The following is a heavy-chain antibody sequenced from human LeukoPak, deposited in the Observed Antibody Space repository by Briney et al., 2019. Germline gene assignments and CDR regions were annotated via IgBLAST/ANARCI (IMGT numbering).Heavy chain of an antibody. D-gene: IGHD4-17*01. V-gene: IGHV2-5*01. J-gene: IGHJ4*02. CDR1: GFSLISNALG. Sequence: SAPTLVNTTQTLTLTCTFYGFSLISNALGVGWIRQPPVNALGSPALISSHGDQLSISSLKSRLTITKDTSKNQVVLTMTNMDPVDTATYYCAHSYGDYQNINWGQGTLVTVSS. CDR3: AHSYGDYQNIN. CDR2: ISSHGDQ.